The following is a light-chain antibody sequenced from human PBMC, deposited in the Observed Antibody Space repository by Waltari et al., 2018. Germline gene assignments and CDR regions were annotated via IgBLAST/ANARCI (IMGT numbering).Light chain of an antibody. CDR2: GAS. V-gene: IGKV3-20*01. Sequence: EIVLTQSPGSLSSSPGERVTRSCRASQSVSRALAWYQQKPGQAPRLLIFGASNRATGITDRFSGSESKTDFSLTISRLEPEDFAVYYCQHYVRLPATFGRGTKVEIK. CDR1: QSVSRA. CDR3: QHYVRLPAT. J-gene: IGKJ1*01.